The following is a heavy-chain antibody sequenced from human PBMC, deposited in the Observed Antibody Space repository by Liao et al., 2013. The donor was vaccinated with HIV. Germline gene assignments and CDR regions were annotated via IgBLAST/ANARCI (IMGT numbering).Heavy chain of an antibody. J-gene: IGHJ6*03. Sequence: QVHLQQWGAGLLKPSETLSLTCAVYGGSFSGFRWTWIRQPPGKGLEWIGEISQGGSVNYSPSLKSRVTISQDTSKSQFSLKLSSVTAADTAVYYCARGGRRDNYSRSDYYYFMDVWGKGTTVTVSS. CDR3: ARGGRRDNYSRSDYYYFMDV. CDR2: ISQGGSV. CDR1: GGSFSGFR. D-gene: IGHD1-1*01. V-gene: IGHV4-34*02.